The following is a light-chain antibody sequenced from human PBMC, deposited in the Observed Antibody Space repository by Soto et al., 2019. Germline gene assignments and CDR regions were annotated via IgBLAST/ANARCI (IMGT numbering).Light chain of an antibody. J-gene: IGKJ1*01. CDR2: DAS. CDR3: HKYNSYSWT. V-gene: IGKV1-5*01. Sequence: DIRMTQSPSTLSTSVGDRVTITCRASQNIRGWLAWYQQKPGKAPKLLSYDASTLESGVASRFSGSGSGTEFTITIISLQPDDFAPYYCHKYNSYSWTFGQGTTVAIK. CDR1: QNIRGW.